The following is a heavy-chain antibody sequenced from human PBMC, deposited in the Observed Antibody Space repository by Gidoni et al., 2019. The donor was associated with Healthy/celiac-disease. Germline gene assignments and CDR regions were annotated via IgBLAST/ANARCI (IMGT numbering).Heavy chain of an antibody. V-gene: IGHV3-33*01. D-gene: IGHD3-10*01. CDR1: GFTFSSYG. J-gene: IGHJ4*02. CDR2: IWYDGSNK. CDR3: ARALLWFGELWGPLDY. Sequence: QVQLVESGGGVVQPGRSLRLSCAASGFTFSSYGMHWVSQAPGKGLEWVAVIWYDGSNKYYADSVKGRFTISRDNSKNTLYLQMNSLRAEDTAVYYCARALLWFGELWGPLDYWGQGTLVTVSS.